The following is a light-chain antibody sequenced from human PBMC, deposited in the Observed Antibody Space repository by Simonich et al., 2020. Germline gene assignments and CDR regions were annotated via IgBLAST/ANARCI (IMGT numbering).Light chain of an antibody. CDR1: QSFCSW. V-gene: IGKV1-5*03. J-gene: IGKJ1*01. CDR2: KAS. Sequence: DIQMTQSPSTLSASVGDRFTLTCRASQSFCSWLSSYQQKPGKAPKLLIYKASSLESGVPSRFSGSGSVTEFTLTISSLQPDDFATYYCQQYNSYWTFGQGTKVEIK. CDR3: QQYNSYWT.